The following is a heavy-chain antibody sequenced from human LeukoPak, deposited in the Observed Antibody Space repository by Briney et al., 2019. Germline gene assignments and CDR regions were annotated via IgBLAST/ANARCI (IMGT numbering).Heavy chain of an antibody. CDR3: ARQAIVGTAAFDY. V-gene: IGHV5-51*01. CDR2: IYPGDSET. CDR1: GYAFSTYW. Sequence: GLSLKISCQGPGYAFSTYWIGWVRPMPGKGLDWLGIIYPGDSETRYSPSFQGQVTISADKSITTAYLQWSSLKASATAMYYCARQAIVGTAAFDYWGQGSLVTVSS. D-gene: IGHD5-12*01. J-gene: IGHJ4*02.